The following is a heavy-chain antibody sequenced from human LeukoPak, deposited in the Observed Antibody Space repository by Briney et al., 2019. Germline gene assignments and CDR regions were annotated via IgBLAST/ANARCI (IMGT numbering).Heavy chain of an antibody. Sequence: ASVKVSCKASGYTFTSYYIHWVRQAPGQGLEWMGIINPSGGSTSYAQKFQGRVTMTRDTSTSTVYMELSSLRSEDTTVYYCARNYYDSSSVRVGFRFDPWGQGTLVTVSS. V-gene: IGHV1-46*01. CDR3: ARNYYDSSSVRVGFRFDP. J-gene: IGHJ5*02. CDR1: GYTFTSYY. CDR2: INPSGGST. D-gene: IGHD3-22*01.